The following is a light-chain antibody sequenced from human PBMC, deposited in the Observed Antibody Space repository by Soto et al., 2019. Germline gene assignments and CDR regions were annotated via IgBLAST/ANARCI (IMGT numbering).Light chain of an antibody. Sequence: QSFLTQPPSVSGAPGQRVTISCTGSSSNIGAGYDVHWYQQLPGTAPKLPIYGNSNRPSGVPDRFSGSKSGTSASLAITGLQAEDEAGYYCQSYDSSLSGSNVFGTGTKVT. J-gene: IGLJ1*01. CDR2: GNS. CDR1: SSNIGAGYD. CDR3: QSYDSSLSGSNV. V-gene: IGLV1-40*01.